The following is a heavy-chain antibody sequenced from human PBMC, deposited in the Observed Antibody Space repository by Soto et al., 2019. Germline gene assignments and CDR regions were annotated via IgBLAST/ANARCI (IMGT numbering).Heavy chain of an antibody. CDR1: GFTFSSYA. CDR2: ISGSGGST. D-gene: IGHD6-19*01. CDR3: ARAPGIAVAGTTLFDY. J-gene: IGHJ4*02. Sequence: GGSLRLSCAASGFTFSSYAMSWVRQAPGKGLEWVSAISGSGGSTYYADSVKGRFTISRDNSKNTLYLQMNSLRAEDTAVYYCARAPGIAVAGTTLFDYWGQGTLVTVSS. V-gene: IGHV3-23*01.